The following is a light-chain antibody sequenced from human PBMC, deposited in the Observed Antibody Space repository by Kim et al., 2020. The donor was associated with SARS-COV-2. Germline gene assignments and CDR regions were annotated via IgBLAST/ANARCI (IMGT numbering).Light chain of an antibody. Sequence: DIQMTQSQSSLSASVGDRVTITCRASQSISSYLNWYQQKPGKAPKLLIYAASSLQSGVPSRFSGSGSGTDFTLTISSLQPEDFATCYCQQSYTTPPTFGQGTKLEI. CDR3: QQSYTTPPT. CDR1: QSISSY. CDR2: AAS. V-gene: IGKV1-39*01. J-gene: IGKJ2*01.